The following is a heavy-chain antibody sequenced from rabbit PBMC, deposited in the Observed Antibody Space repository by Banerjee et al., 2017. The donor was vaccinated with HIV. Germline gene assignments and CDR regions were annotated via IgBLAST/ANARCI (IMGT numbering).Heavy chain of an antibody. V-gene: IGHV1S45*01. Sequence: QEQLEESGGDLVKPEGSLTLTCTGSGFDFSSNAMCWVRQAPGKGLEWIACIYTSSGNTVYASWAKGRFTISKTSSTTVTLQMTSLTAADTASYFCARDLAGVIGWNFNLWGPGTLVTVS. CDR3: ARDLAGVIGWNFNL. CDR1: GFDFSSNA. CDR2: IYTSSGNT. J-gene: IGHJ4*01. D-gene: IGHD4-1*01.